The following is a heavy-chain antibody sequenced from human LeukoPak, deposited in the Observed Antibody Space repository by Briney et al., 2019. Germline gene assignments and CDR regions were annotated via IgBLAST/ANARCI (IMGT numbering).Heavy chain of an antibody. CDR3: ARDYDFWSGYYTAFDI. CDR2: IYYSGST. Sequence: SETLSLTCTVSGSSISSSSYYWGWIRQPPGKGLEWIGSIYYSGSTYYNPSLKSRVTISVDTSKNQFSLKLSSVTAADTAVYYCARDYDFWSGYYTAFDIWGQGTMVTVSS. D-gene: IGHD3-3*01. V-gene: IGHV4-39*07. J-gene: IGHJ3*02. CDR1: GSSISSSSYY.